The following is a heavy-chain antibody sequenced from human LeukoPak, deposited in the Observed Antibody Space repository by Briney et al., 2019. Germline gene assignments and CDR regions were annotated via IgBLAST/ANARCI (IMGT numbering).Heavy chain of an antibody. Sequence: PGGSLRLSCAAYGFIFSSYGMHWVRQAPGKGLEWVAVISYDESNKYYADSVKGRFTISRDNSKNTLYPQMNSLRAEDTAVYYCAKDHSGSYYPNWFDPWGQGTRVTVSS. CDR2: ISYDESNK. D-gene: IGHD3-10*01. V-gene: IGHV3-30*18. J-gene: IGHJ5*02. CDR1: GFIFSSYG. CDR3: AKDHSGSYYPNWFDP.